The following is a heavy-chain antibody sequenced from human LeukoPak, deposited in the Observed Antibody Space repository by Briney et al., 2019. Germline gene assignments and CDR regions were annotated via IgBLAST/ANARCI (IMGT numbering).Heavy chain of an antibody. J-gene: IGHJ3*02. V-gene: IGHV1-2*02. CDR3: ARARGSLTRTTRYAFDI. D-gene: IGHD2-2*01. CDR2: INPNSGGT. Sequence: ASVKVSCKASGYTFTGYYMHWVRQAPGQGLEWMGWINPNSGGTNYAQKFQGRVTMTRDTSISTAYMELSSLSSDDTAAYYCARARGSLTRTTRYAFDIWGQGTMVTVSS. CDR1: GYTFTGYY.